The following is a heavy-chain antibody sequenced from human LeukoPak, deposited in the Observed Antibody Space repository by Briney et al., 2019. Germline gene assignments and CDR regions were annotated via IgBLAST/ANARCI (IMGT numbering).Heavy chain of an antibody. CDR3: ARTPSDAFDI. CDR1: GYTLTEYY. J-gene: IGHJ3*02. CDR2: IIPDSGGT. Sequence: ASVKVSCKASGYTLTEYYIHWVRQAPGQGLEWMGFIIPDSGGTTYQQNFQGKVTMTRDTSISTFYMELSSLRPDDTAVYYCARTPSDAFDIWGQGTMVTVSS. V-gene: IGHV1-2*02.